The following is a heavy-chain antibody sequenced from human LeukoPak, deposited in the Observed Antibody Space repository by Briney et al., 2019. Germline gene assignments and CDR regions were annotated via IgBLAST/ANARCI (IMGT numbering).Heavy chain of an antibody. CDR1: GGSISSYY. Sequence: SETLSLTCTVSGGSISSYYWSWIRQPPGKGLEWIGYIYYSGSTNYNPSLKSRVTISVDTSKNQFSVKLSYVNPADTAVYYCARGYGSYVSSVHAFDIWGQGTMVTVSS. CDR2: IYYSGST. J-gene: IGHJ3*02. CDR3: ARGYGSYVSSVHAFDI. D-gene: IGHD2-15*01. V-gene: IGHV4-59*01.